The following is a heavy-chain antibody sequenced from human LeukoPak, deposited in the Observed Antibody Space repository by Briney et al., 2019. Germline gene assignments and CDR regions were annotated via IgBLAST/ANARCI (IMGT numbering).Heavy chain of an antibody. V-gene: IGHV4-39*07. CDR2: IYYSGST. D-gene: IGHD3-10*01. CDR3: ARDLRFGDLFSYNWFDP. J-gene: IGHJ5*02. Sequence: SETLSLTCTVSGGSISSSNYYWGWIRQPPGKGLEWIGSIYYSGSTYYSPSLKSRVTISVDTSKNQFSLKLSSVTAADTAVYYCARDLRFGDLFSYNWFDPWGQGTLVTVSS. CDR1: GGSISSSNYY.